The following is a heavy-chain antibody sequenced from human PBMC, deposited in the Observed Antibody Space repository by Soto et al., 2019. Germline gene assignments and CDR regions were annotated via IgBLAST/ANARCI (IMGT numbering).Heavy chain of an antibody. CDR1: GFTFSSYG. CDR2: IWYDGSNK. Sequence: GGSLRLSCAASGFTFSSYGMHWVRQAPGKGLEWVAVIWYDGSNKYYADSVKGRFTISRDNSKNTLYLQMNSLRAEDTAVYYCAREGDIVLMVYASPTFDYWGQGTLVTVSS. V-gene: IGHV3-33*01. CDR3: AREGDIVLMVYASPTFDY. J-gene: IGHJ4*02. D-gene: IGHD2-8*01.